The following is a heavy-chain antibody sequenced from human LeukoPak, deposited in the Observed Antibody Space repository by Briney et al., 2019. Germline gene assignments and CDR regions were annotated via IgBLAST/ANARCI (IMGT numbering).Heavy chain of an antibody. J-gene: IGHJ4*02. V-gene: IGHV3-48*03. CDR3: ARDPNCDY. CDR1: GFTFSSYE. Sequence: GGSLRLSCAASGFTFSSYEMNWVRQAPGKGLEWVSYITGSGNTIYYADSVKGRFTISRDNAKNPLYLQMNSLRVEDTAVYYCARDPNCDYWGQGTLVTVSS. CDR2: ITGSGNTI.